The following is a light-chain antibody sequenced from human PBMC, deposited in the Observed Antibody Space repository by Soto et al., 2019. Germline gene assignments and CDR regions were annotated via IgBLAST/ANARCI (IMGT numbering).Light chain of an antibody. CDR3: QQSDSTPYT. CDR1: QTISTY. CDR2: DAS. Sequence: DIPMTQSPSSLSASVGDRVTITCRASQTISTYLNWYQQKPGKAPRLLIYDASSLLSGVPSRFSGSGSGTDFTLTIASLQPEDFSTYYCQQSDSTPYTFGQRTKVEI. J-gene: IGKJ2*01. V-gene: IGKV1-39*01.